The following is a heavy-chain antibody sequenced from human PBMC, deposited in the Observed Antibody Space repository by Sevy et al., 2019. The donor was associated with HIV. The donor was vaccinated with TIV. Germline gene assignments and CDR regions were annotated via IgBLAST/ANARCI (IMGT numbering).Heavy chain of an antibody. CDR2: INPNSGGT. D-gene: IGHD3-22*01. CDR3: ARGKSLNYYDSSGYPYY. V-gene: IGHV1-2*02. J-gene: IGHJ4*02. Sequence: ASVKVSCKASGYTFTGYYMHWVRQAPGQGLEWMGWINPNSGGTNYAQKFQGRVTMTRDTSISTAYMELSRLRSVDTAVYYCARGKSLNYYDSSGYPYYWGQGTLVTVSS. CDR1: GYTFTGYY.